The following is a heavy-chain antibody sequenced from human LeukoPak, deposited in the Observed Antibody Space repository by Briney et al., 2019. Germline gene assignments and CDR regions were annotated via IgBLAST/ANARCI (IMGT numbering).Heavy chain of an antibody. D-gene: IGHD6-13*01. CDR1: GYTFTSYD. V-gene: IGHV1-8*01. CDR3: ARDLWASGRSWLDY. CDR2: MNPNSGNT. Sequence: ASVKVSCKASGYTFTSYDINWVRQATGQGLEWMGWMNPNSGNTGCAQKFQGRVTMTRNTSISTAYMELSSLRSEDTAVYYCARDLWASGRSWLDYWGQGTLVTVSS. J-gene: IGHJ4*02.